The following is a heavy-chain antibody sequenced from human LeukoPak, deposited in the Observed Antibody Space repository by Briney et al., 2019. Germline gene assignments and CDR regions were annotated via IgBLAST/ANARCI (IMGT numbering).Heavy chain of an antibody. CDR3: ARDMRPHYYYGSGSYFDY. Sequence: ASVKVSCKASGYTFTGYYMHWVRQAPGQGLEWMGWINPNSGGTNYAQKSQGWVTMTRDTSISTAYMELSRLRSDDTAVYYCARDMRPHYYYGSGSYFDYSGQGTLVTVSS. D-gene: IGHD3-10*01. V-gene: IGHV1-2*04. CDR2: INPNSGGT. J-gene: IGHJ4*02. CDR1: GYTFTGYY.